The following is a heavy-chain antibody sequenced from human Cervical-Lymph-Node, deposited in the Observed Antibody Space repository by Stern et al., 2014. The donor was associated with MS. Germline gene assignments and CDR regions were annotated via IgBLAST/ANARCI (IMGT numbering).Heavy chain of an antibody. Sequence: QMQLVQSGSELKKPGASVKVSCKASGYTFNNYAMNWVRQAPGQGLEWMGWISTNTGDPDYAQGFTGRFVFSMDTSVSTAYLQITSLKAEDTAVYYCARPNDSSGLFDQWGQGTLVTVSS. CDR2: ISTNTGDP. D-gene: IGHD6-19*01. V-gene: IGHV7-4-1*02. CDR3: ARPNDSSGLFDQ. J-gene: IGHJ5*02. CDR1: GYTFNNYA.